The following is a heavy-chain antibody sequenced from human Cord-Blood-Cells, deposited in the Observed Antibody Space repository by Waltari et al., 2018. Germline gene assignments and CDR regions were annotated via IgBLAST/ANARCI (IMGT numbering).Heavy chain of an antibody. CDR2: ISGSGGST. CDR3: AKVISGIAAAGTGNHDAFDI. J-gene: IGHJ3*02. Sequence: EVQLLESGGGLVQPGGSLRLSCAASGFTFSSYAMSWVRQAPGKGLEWVSAISGSGGSTYYADSVKGRFTISRDNSKNTLYLQMNSLRAEDTAVYYCAKVISGIAAAGTGNHDAFDIWGQGTMVTVSS. V-gene: IGHV3-23*01. D-gene: IGHD6-13*01. CDR1: GFTFSSYA.